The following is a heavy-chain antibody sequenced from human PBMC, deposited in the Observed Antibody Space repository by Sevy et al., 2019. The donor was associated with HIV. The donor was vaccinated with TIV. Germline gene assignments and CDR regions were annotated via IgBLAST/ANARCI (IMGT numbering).Heavy chain of an antibody. CDR2: ISYDGSNT. CDR3: AKDQTTFTGLAAAVYIFDS. V-gene: IGHV3-30*04. D-gene: IGHD6-13*01. J-gene: IGHJ4*02. CDR1: GFTFSTFA. Sequence: GGSLRLSCAASGFTFSTFAMHWVRQAPGKGLEWVAVISYDGSNTYYAESVKGRFTISRDNPKNTLYLQMNSLKTEDTAVYYCAKDQTTFTGLAAAVYIFDSWGQGSLVTVSS.